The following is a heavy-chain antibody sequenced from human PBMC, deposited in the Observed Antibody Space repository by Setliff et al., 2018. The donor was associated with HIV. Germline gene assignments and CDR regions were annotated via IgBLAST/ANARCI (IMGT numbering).Heavy chain of an antibody. CDR2: VGVGGYDT. V-gene: IGHV3-23*01. D-gene: IGHD3-10*01. J-gene: IGHJ4*02. Sequence: GGSLRLSCAAYGFAFSTFDMNWVRQAQGKGPEWVAAVGVGGYDTFYTDSVRGRFAVSRDDSNNRLYLEMNSLRAEDSAVYYCAKTPLALVRGAQPYFDYWGQGTLVTVSS. CDR3: AKTPLALVRGAQPYFDY. CDR1: GFAFSTFD.